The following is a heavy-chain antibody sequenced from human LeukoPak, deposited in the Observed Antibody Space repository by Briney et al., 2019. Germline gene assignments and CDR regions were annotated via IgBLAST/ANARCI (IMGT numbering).Heavy chain of an antibody. V-gene: IGHV4-39*01. CDR2: IYYSGST. D-gene: IGHD3-10*01. Sequence: ASETLSLTCAVSGGSISSNSYYWGWIRQPPGKGLEWIGSIYYSGSTYYNPSLKSRVTISVDTSKNQFSLKLSSVTAADTAVYYCARTRYYYNSRSYGAPYYFDYWGQGTLVTVSS. CDR1: GGSISSNSYY. J-gene: IGHJ4*02. CDR3: ARTRYYYNSRSYGAPYYFDY.